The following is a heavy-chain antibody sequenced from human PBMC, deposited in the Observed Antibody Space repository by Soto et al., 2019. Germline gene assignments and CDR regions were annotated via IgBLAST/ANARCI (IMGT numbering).Heavy chain of an antibody. CDR3: ASGGDGNWFDP. CDR2: IIAILGIA. Sequence: QVQLVQSGAEVKKPGSSVKVSCKASGGTFSSYTISWVRQAPGQGLEWMGRIIAILGIANYAQKFQGRVTITADKSTSTAYMELSSLRSEDTAVYYCASGGDGNWFDPWGQGTLVTVSS. CDR1: GGTFSSYT. V-gene: IGHV1-69*02. J-gene: IGHJ5*02. D-gene: IGHD2-21*02.